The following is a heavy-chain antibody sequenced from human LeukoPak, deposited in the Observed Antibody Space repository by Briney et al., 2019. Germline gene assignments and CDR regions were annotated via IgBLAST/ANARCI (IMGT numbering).Heavy chain of an antibody. V-gene: IGHV4-4*07. Sequence: SGTLSLTCTVSGGSISSYCWSWIRQPAGKGLEWIGRIYTSGSTNYYPSLKSGVTTSVETSKNHLLLKLSSVPAADTTVYYGARGGTTNWLYTCGERTLVTVSS. D-gene: IGHD1-1*01. CDR3: ARGGTTNWLYT. CDR2: IYTSGST. J-gene: IGHJ5*02. CDR1: GGSISSYC.